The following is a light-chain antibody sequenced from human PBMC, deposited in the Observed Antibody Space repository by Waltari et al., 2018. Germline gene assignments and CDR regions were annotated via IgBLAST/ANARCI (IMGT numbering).Light chain of an antibody. J-gene: IGKJ1*01. CDR1: QGISNY. CDR2: AAS. CDR3: QKYNSAPQT. Sequence: EIQMTQSPSSLSASVGDRVTITFRASQGISNYLAWYQQKPGKVPKLLIYAASPLQSGVPSRFSGSGSGTDFTLTISSLQPEDVATYYCQKYNSAPQTFGQGTKVEIK. V-gene: IGKV1-27*01.